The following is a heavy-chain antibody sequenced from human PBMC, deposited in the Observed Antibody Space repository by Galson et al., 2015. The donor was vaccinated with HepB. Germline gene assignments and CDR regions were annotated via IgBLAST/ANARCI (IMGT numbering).Heavy chain of an antibody. J-gene: IGHJ4*02. D-gene: IGHD4-23*01. Sequence: SVKVSCKASGYTFTNYDINWVRQATGQGLEWMGWINPNSGNTGYAQKFRGRVTVTRYTSITTAYVELSSLSSEDTAMYYCARSLPRTVVGEPYFFDYWGQGTLVTVSS. CDR2: INPNSGNT. CDR3: ARSLPRTVVGEPYFFDY. V-gene: IGHV1-8*01. CDR1: GYTFTNYD.